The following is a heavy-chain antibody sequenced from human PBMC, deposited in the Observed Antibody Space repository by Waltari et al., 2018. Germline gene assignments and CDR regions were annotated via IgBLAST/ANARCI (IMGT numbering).Heavy chain of an antibody. CDR3: AKDQWELRGFDY. J-gene: IGHJ4*02. CDR2: ISGMGGST. Sequence: EVQLLESGGGLVQPGGSLRLSCAASGFTFSSYAMSWVRQAPGKGGGWFSAISGMGGSTYDADSVKGRFTISRDNSKNTLYLQMNSLRAEDTAVYYCAKDQWELRGFDYWGQGTLVTVSS. CDR1: GFTFSSYA. V-gene: IGHV3-23*01. D-gene: IGHD1-26*01.